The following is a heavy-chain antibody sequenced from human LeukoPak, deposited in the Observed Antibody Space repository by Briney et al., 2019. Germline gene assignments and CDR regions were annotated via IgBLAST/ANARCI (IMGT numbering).Heavy chain of an antibody. CDR3: AKGTDYYDSSGYYTY. CDR1: GFTFSSYA. D-gene: IGHD3-22*01. J-gene: IGHJ4*02. Sequence: PGGSLRLSCAASGFTFSSYAMSWVRPAPGKGLGWGSAICGNGGSTYYADSVKGRFTISRDNSKSTLYLQMNSLRAEDTAVYYCAKGTDYYDSSGYYTYWGQGTLVTVSS. V-gene: IGHV3-23*01. CDR2: ICGNGGST.